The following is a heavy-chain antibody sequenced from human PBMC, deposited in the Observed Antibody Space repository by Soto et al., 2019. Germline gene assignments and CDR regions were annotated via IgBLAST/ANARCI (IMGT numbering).Heavy chain of an antibody. CDR3: ARRWGRAADY. J-gene: IGHJ4*02. V-gene: IGHV4-59*08. CDR1: GGSISSYY. Sequence: PSETLSLTCTVSGGSISSYYWSWIRQPPGKGLEWIGYIYYSGSTNYNPSLKSRVTISVDTSKNQFSLKLSSVTAADTDVYYCARRWGRAADYWGQGTPVTVSS. D-gene: IGHD6-13*01. CDR2: IYYSGST.